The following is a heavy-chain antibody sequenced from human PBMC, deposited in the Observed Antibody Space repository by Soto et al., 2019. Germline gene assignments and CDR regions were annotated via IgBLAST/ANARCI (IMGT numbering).Heavy chain of an antibody. CDR3: ARDSGIRGPSGDLDY. CDR1: GYTFMSHV. CDR2: VTGGNGDT. D-gene: IGHD1-20*01. Sequence: QVQLVQSGAEVKEPGASVKVSCRASGYTFMSHVMHWVRQAPGQRLEWMGWVTGGNGDTKYSQNFQGRVTITRDTSATTAYIELSRLTSEDTAVYYCARDSGIRGPSGDLDYWGQGTLVTVSS. V-gene: IGHV1-3*01. J-gene: IGHJ4*02.